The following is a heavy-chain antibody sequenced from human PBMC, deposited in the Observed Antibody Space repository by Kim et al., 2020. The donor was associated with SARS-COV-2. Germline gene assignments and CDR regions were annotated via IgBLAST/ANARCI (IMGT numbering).Heavy chain of an antibody. CDR1: GFTFSSYW. Sequence: GGSLRLSCADSGFTFSSYWMSWVRQAPGKGLEWVANIKQDGSEKYYVDSVKGRFTISRDNAKNSLYLQMNSLRAEDTAVYYCARDQKMGAIGLPNWFDPWGQGTLVTVSS. D-gene: IGHD1-26*01. V-gene: IGHV3-7*01. CDR3: ARDQKMGAIGLPNWFDP. CDR2: IKQDGSEK. J-gene: IGHJ5*02.